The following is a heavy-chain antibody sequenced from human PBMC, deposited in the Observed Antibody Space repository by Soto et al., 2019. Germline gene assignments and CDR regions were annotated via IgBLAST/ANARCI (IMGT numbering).Heavy chain of an antibody. V-gene: IGHV3-33*01. Sequence: QMQLVESGGGVVQPGRSLRLSCAASGFTFSSYGMHWVRQAPGKGLEWVAVIWYDGSNKYYADSVKGRFTISRDNSKNTLYLQINSLRAEDTAVYYSARGRYYGDYVFGYWGQRTLVTVSS. CDR2: IWYDGSNK. D-gene: IGHD4-17*01. J-gene: IGHJ4*02. CDR1: GFTFSSYG. CDR3: ARGRYYGDYVFGY.